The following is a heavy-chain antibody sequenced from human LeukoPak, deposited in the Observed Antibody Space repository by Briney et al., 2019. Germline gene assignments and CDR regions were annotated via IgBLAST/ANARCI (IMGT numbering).Heavy chain of an antibody. V-gene: IGHV4-59*01. Sequence: SETLSLTCTVSGGSISSYYWSWIRQPPGKGLEWIGYIYYSGSTNYNPSLKSRVTISIDTSKNQFSLKLSSVTAADTAVYYCAGAAGVYYYYGMDVWGQGTTVTVSS. CDR3: AGAAGVYYYYGMDV. D-gene: IGHD2-8*01. CDR2: IYYSGST. J-gene: IGHJ6*02. CDR1: GGSISSYY.